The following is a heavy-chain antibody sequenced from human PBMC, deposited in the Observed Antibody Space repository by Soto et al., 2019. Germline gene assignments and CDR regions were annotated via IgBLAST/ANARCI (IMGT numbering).Heavy chain of an antibody. Sequence: QLHLVQSGGEVKKPGASVKVSCKASGHTFTSYGISWLRQAPGQGLEWMGWISAYNGNTDYAQKRTGRVTITTDQSTSTAYTDRRSRPSAATAVYYCARDPQMGPTVKHGEYWGQRTLVTVSS. CDR2: ISAYNGNT. J-gene: IGHJ4*02. CDR1: GHTFTSYG. V-gene: IGHV1-18*01. CDR3: ARDPQMGPTVKHGEY. D-gene: IGHD4-17*01.